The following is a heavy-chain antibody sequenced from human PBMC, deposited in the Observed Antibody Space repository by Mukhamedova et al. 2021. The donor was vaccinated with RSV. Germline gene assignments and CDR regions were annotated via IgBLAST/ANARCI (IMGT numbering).Heavy chain of an antibody. J-gene: IGHJ5*01. CDR3: AKDLYTNYGAADS. CDR2: ISNSGRNT. V-gene: IGHV3-23*01. D-gene: IGHD3-3*01. Sequence: APGKGLEWVSTISNSGRNTYSVQSAKRRFTISRANSKYPVYLEMNSLRVPVTAVFYCAKDLYTNYGAADSCGQGTLVIVSP.